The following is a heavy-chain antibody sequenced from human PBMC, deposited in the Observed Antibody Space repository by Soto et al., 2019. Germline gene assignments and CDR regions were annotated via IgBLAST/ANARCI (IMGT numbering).Heavy chain of an antibody. CDR3: ARHFRRDGYNYFDY. CDR2: IYYSGST. J-gene: IGHJ4*02. V-gene: IGHV4-39*01. D-gene: IGHD5-12*01. Sequence: SETLSLTCTVSGGSISSSSYYWGWIRQPPGKGLEWIGSIYYSGSTYYNPSLKSRVTISVDTSKNQFSLKLSSVTAADTAVYYCARHFRRDGYNYFDYWGQGTQFTVSS. CDR1: GGSISSSSYY.